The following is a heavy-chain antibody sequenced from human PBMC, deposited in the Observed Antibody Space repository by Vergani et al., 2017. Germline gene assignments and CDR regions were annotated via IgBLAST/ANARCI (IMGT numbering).Heavy chain of an antibody. V-gene: IGHV1-46*03. CDR3: ARGDYGILTGYRY. Sequence: VQVVQSGAEVKKSGASVKVSCKTSGYTFSNYYMHWVRLAPGQGLEWMGIINPSGGHTNYAQKFQGRVTMTRDTSTGTVYMELSSLRSEDTAIYYCARGDYGILTGYRYWGQGTLVTVSA. D-gene: IGHD3-9*01. CDR2: INPSGGHT. CDR1: GYTFSNYY. J-gene: IGHJ4*02.